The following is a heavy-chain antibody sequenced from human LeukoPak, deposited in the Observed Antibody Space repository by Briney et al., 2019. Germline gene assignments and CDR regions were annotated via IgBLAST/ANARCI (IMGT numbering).Heavy chain of an antibody. D-gene: IGHD6-19*01. V-gene: IGHV3-23*01. CDR2: ISGSGGST. Sequence: PGGSLRLSCAASGFTFSSYAMSWVRQAPGKGLEWVSAISGSGGSTYYADSVKGRFTISRDNSKNALYLQMNSLRAEDTAVYYCAKQWYSSGWPFDYWGQGTLVTVSS. J-gene: IGHJ4*02. CDR1: GFTFSSYA. CDR3: AKQWYSSGWPFDY.